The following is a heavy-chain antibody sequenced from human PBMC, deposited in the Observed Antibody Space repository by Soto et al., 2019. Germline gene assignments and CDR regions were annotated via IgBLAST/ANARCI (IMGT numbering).Heavy chain of an antibody. D-gene: IGHD2-2*01. CDR3: AREMVIGTPAIPLPCYPSDGMDV. Sequence: ASVKVSCKASGYNFTKYGISWVRQAPGQGPQWMGWISTYNGNTNYAHKLQDRVTMTTDTSMTTAYIELRSLRSDDTAVYYCAREMVIGTPAIPLPCYPSDGMDVWGQGTPVTVS. V-gene: IGHV1-18*04. CDR2: ISTYNGNT. CDR1: GYNFTKYG. J-gene: IGHJ6*02.